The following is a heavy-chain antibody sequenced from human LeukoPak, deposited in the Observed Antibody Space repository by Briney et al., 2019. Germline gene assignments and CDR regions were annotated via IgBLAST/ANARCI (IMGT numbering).Heavy chain of an antibody. Sequence: ASVKAFCKASGYTFTSYGISWVRQAPGQGLEWMGWISAYNGNTNYAQKLQGRVTMTTDTSTSTAYMELRSLRSDDTAVYYCARAGYYDSSGYHYYYYYGMDVWGQGTTVTVSS. CDR1: GYTFTSYG. V-gene: IGHV1-18*01. D-gene: IGHD3-22*01. CDR3: ARAGYYDSSGYHYYYYYGMDV. CDR2: ISAYNGNT. J-gene: IGHJ6*02.